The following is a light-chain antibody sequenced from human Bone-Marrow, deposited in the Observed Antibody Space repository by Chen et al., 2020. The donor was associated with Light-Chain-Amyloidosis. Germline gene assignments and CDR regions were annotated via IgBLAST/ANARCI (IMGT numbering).Light chain of an antibody. Sequence: DIQMTQSPSSLSASVGDRVTVTCRASQDIGNYLAWYHQKPGTVPKLLVYAASDLESGVPSRFSASGSGGDFTLTISSLQPEDVGTYYCQEYDDAPWTFGQGTKVEIK. J-gene: IGKJ1*01. CDR3: QEYDDAPWT. CDR2: AAS. V-gene: IGKV1-27*01. CDR1: QDIGNY.